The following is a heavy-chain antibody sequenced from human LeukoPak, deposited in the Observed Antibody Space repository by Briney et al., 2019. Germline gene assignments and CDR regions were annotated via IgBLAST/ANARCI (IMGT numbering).Heavy chain of an antibody. V-gene: IGHV4-38-2*01. J-gene: IGHJ5*02. CDR3: ASQRVVPAAQPPNWFDP. CDR2: IYHSGST. D-gene: IGHD2-2*01. CDR1: GYSISSGYY. Sequence: SETLSLTCAVSGYSISSGYYWGWIRQPPGKGLEWIGSIYHSGSTYYNPSLKSRVTISVDTSKNQFSLKLSSVTAADTAVYYCASQRVVPAAQPPNWFDPWGQGTLVTVSS.